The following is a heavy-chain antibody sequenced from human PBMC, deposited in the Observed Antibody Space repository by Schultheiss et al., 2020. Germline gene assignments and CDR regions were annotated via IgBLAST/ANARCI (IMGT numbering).Heavy chain of an antibody. D-gene: IGHD5-12*01. J-gene: IGHJ4*02. CDR2: ISSSSSYI. V-gene: IGHV3-21*01. CDR1: GFTFSSYS. CDR3: ARGYSGYACFDY. Sequence: ESLKISCAASGFTFSSYSMNWVRQAPGKGLEWVSSISSSSSYIYYADSVKGRFTISRDNAKNSLYLQMNSLRAEDTAVYYCARGYSGYACFDYWGQGTLVTVSS.